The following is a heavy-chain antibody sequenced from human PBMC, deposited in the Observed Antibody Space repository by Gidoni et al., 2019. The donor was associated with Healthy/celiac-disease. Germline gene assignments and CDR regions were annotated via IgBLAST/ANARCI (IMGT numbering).Heavy chain of an antibody. D-gene: IGHD3-10*01. V-gene: IGHV1-8*02. CDR3: ARGPEGSYYRGWYFDL. Sequence: QVQLVQSGAEVKKLGASVKVSCKASGYTFTSYDTNWVRQATGQGREWMGWMNPNSGSTGYAQKYQGRVTMTRNSSISTTYMELSSLRSEDTAVYDCARGPEGSYYRGWYFDLWGRGTLVTVSS. CDR1: GYTFTSYD. CDR2: MNPNSGST. J-gene: IGHJ2*01.